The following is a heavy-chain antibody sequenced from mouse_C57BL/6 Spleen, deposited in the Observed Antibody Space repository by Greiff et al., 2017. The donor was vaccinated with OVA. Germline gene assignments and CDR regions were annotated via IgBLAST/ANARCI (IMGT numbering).Heavy chain of an antibody. CDR2: ISSGSSTI. D-gene: IGHD1-1*01. V-gene: IGHV5-17*01. J-gene: IGHJ1*03. Sequence: EVKLVESGGGLVKPGGSLKLSCAASGFTFSDYGMHWVRQAPEKGLEWVAYISSGSSTIYYADTVKGRFTISRDNAKNTLFLQMTSLRSEDTAMYYCARKDYGSRWYFDVWGTGTTVTVSS. CDR1: GFTFSDYG. CDR3: ARKDYGSRWYFDV.